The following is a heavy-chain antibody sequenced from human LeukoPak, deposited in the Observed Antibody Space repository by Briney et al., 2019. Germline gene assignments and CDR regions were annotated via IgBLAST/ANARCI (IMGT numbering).Heavy chain of an antibody. CDR3: VRGQLWSYYHDY. CDR2: IKGDERST. V-gene: IGHV3-74*01. Sequence: GGSLRLSCAASGFTFSSYWLHWVRQAPGKGLVWVSRIKGDERSTNYADSVKGRFTISRDNAKNTVYLEMNSLRAEDTAVYYCVRGQLWSYYHDYWGQGTLVSVSS. CDR1: GFTFSSYW. J-gene: IGHJ4*02. D-gene: IGHD5-18*01.